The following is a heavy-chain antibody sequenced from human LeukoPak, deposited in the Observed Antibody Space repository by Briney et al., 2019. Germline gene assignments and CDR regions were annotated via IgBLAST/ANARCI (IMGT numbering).Heavy chain of an antibody. J-gene: IGHJ4*02. V-gene: IGHV5-51*01. D-gene: IGHD6-19*01. CDR1: GYSFTSYW. CDR2: IYPGDSDT. CDR3: ARHLGSGWSPYYFDY. Sequence: GESLKISCKGSGYSFTSYWIGWVRQMPGKGLEWMGIIYPGDSDTRYSPSFQGQVTISADKSISTAYPQWSSLKASDTAMYYCARHLGSGWSPYYFDYWGQGTLVTVSS.